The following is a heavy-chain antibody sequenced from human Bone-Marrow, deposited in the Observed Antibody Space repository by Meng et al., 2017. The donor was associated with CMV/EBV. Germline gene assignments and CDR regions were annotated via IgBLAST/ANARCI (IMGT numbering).Heavy chain of an antibody. Sequence: SCAASGFTFDDYTMHWVRQAPGKGLEWVSSISWNSNTIGYAGSVKGRFTISRDNAKNSLYLQMNSLRTEDTAFYYCAKDRGHSMTLYYFDNWGQGTLVTVSS. CDR1: GFTFDDYT. J-gene: IGHJ4*02. CDR2: ISWNSNTI. CDR3: AKDRGHSMTLYYFDN. D-gene: IGHD2/OR15-2a*01. V-gene: IGHV3-9*01.